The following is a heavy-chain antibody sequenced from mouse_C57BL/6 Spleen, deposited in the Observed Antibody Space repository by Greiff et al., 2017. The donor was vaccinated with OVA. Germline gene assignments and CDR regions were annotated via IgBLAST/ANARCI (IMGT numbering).Heavy chain of an antibody. Sequence: EVKLMESGPGLVKPSQSLSLTCSVTGYSITSGYYWNWIRQFPGNKLEWMGYISYDGSNNYNPSLKNRISITRDTSKNQFFLKLNSVTTEDTATYYCASTAQATWFAYWGQGTLVTVSA. CDR2: ISYDGSN. D-gene: IGHD3-2*02. J-gene: IGHJ3*01. V-gene: IGHV3-6*01. CDR1: GYSITSGYY. CDR3: ASTAQATWFAY.